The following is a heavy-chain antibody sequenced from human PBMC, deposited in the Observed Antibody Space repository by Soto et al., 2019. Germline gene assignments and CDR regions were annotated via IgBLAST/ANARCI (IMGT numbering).Heavy chain of an antibody. V-gene: IGHV3-13*05. D-gene: IGHD2-2*02. CDR1: GFTFSNFD. CDR2: IGAARDP. Sequence: GGSLRLSCATSGFTFSNFDMHWVRQVPGKGLEWVSAIGAARDPYYLGSVKGRFTISRENAKNSVHLQMNDLRAGDSAVYYCARAYTGRLPRRADYYYAMDVWGQGTTVTVSS. J-gene: IGHJ6*02. CDR3: ARAYTGRLPRRADYYYAMDV.